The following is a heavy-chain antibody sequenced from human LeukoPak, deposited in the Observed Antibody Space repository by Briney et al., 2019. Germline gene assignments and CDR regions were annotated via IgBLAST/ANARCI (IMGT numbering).Heavy chain of an antibody. Sequence: GASVKVSCKASGGTFSSYAISWVRQAPGQGLEWMGGIIPIFGTANYAQKFQGRVTITADESTSTAYMELSRLRSDDTAVYYCARDLDYYGSGSYYFPLDYWGQGTLVTVSS. CDR1: GGTFSSYA. V-gene: IGHV1-69*13. J-gene: IGHJ4*02. CDR3: ARDLDYYGSGSYYFPLDY. D-gene: IGHD3-10*01. CDR2: IIPIFGTA.